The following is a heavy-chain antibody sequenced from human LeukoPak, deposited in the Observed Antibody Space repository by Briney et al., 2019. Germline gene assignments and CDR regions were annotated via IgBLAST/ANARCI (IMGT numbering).Heavy chain of an antibody. CDR2: ISYDGNNK. D-gene: IGHD3-10*01. CDR1: GFTFSTHL. J-gene: IGHJ4*02. V-gene: IGHV3-30*07. CDR3: ASVGGSGSYPLYFFDY. Sequence: GGSLRLSCAASGFTFSTHLMHWVRQAPGKGLEWVAVISYDGNNKYYADSVKGRFTISRDNAKNSLYLQMNSLKAEDTAVYYCASVGGSGSYPLYFFDYWGQGTLVTVSS.